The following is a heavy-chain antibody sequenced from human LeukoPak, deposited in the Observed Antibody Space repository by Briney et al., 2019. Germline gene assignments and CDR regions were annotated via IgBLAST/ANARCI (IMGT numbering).Heavy chain of an antibody. Sequence: PGGSLRLSCAASGFTFSSYGMHWVRQAPGKGLEWVAVISYDGSNKYYADSVKGRFTISRDNSKNTLYLQMNRLRAEDTAVYYCAKDGRNLVVTPDYWGQGTLVTVSS. J-gene: IGHJ4*02. CDR3: AKDGRNLVVTPDY. V-gene: IGHV3-30*18. CDR1: GFTFSSYG. D-gene: IGHD2-15*01. CDR2: ISYDGSNK.